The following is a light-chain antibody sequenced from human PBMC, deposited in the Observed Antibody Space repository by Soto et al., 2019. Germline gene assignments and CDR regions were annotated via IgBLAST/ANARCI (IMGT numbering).Light chain of an antibody. CDR3: QHYNTYSRT. Sequence: DIQMTQSPSSLSASVGDRVTITCRASQSISSYLNWYQQKPGKAPKLLIYAASSLQSGVPSRFSGSGSATEFTLTISSLQPDDFATYYCQHYNTYSRTFGLGTKVDIK. CDR2: AAS. V-gene: IGKV1-39*01. J-gene: IGKJ1*01. CDR1: QSISSY.